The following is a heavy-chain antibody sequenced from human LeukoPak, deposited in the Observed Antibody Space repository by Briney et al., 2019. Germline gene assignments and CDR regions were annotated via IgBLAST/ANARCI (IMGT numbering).Heavy chain of an antibody. D-gene: IGHD6-19*01. J-gene: IGHJ4*02. CDR3: ARDRSSGWFLYSNFDY. CDR1: GGSFSGYY. CDR2: INHSGST. V-gene: IGHV4-34*01. Sequence: SETLSLTCAVYGGSFSGYYWSWIRQPPGKGLEWIGEINHSGSTNYNPSLKSRVTISVDTSKNQFSLKLSSVTAADTAVYYCARDRSSGWFLYSNFDYWGQGTLVTVSS.